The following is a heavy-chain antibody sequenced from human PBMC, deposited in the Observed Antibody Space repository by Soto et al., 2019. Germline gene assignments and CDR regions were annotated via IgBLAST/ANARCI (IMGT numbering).Heavy chain of an antibody. Sequence: SETLSLTGIVSVASISTSSWGWGWVRQSPGKGLDWIGYIDDSGTTYYNPSLKTRLTMSIDTSKNQFSLNLRSVTAADTAVYYCARVTINVSTYYSDQWGQGTPVTVSS. D-gene: IGHD2-8*01. J-gene: IGHJ4*02. V-gene: IGHV4-59*01. CDR2: IDDSGTT. CDR3: ARVTINVSTYYSDQ. CDR1: VASISTSS.